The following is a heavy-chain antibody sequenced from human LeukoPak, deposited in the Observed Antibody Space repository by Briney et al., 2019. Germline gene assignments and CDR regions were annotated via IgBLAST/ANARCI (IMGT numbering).Heavy chain of an antibody. Sequence: SETLSLTCAVYGGSFSGYYWSWIRQPPGKGLEWIGSIYYSGSTYYNPSLKSRVTISVDTSKNQFSLKLSSVTAADTAVYYCARRDGFREFWGQGTLVTVSS. D-gene: IGHD3-10*01. CDR3: ARRDGFREF. CDR2: IYYSGST. J-gene: IGHJ4*02. CDR1: GGSFSGYY. V-gene: IGHV4-34*01.